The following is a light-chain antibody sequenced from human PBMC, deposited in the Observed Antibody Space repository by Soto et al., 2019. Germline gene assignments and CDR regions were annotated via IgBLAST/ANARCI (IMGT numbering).Light chain of an antibody. J-gene: IGLJ2*01. CDR3: QSYDSSLSVV. CDR2: GNS. V-gene: IGLV1-40*01. CDR1: SSNIGAGYD. Sequence: QSVLTQPPSVSGAPGPRVTISCTGSSSNIGAGYDVHWYQQLPGTAPKLLIYGNSNRPSGVPDRFSGSKSVTSASLASTGLQAEDEADYYCQSYDSSLSVVFGGGTKVTVL.